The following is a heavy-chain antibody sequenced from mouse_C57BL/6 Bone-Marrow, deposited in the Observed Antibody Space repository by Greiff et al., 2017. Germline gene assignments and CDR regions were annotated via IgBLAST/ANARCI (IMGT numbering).Heavy chain of an antibody. CDR2: IWRGGST. J-gene: IGHJ3*01. CDR3: AKNRGLRFAY. V-gene: IGHV2-5*01. D-gene: IGHD2-4*01. Sequence: VKLQQSGPGLVQPSQSLSITCTVSGFSLTSYGVHWVRQSPGKGLEWLGVIWRGGSTDYNAAVMSRLSITKNNSKSQVFFKMNSLQADDTSIYYSAKNRGLRFAYWGQGTLVTVSA. CDR1: GFSLTSYG.